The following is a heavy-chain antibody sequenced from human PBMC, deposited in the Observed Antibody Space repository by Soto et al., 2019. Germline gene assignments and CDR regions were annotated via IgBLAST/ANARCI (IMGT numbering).Heavy chain of an antibody. D-gene: IGHD1-26*01. CDR1: GFTFSDYP. CDR3: ARDFIVGAPDYFDY. J-gene: IGHJ4*02. V-gene: IGHV3-30*04. Sequence: GGSLRLSCATSGFTFSDYPMHWVRQAPGKGLEWVAVISYDGRVKYYVDSVKGRFTISRDDSKNTLYLQMNSLRVDDTAVYYCARDFIVGAPDYFDYWGQGTLVTVSS. CDR2: ISYDGRVK.